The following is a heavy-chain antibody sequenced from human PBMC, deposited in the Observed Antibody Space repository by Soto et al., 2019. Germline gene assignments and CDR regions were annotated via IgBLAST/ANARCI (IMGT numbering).Heavy chain of an antibody. D-gene: IGHD3-3*01. CDR2: ISGSGDNT. Sequence: GGSLRLSCAASGFTLSTYAMSWVRQAPGKGLEWVSGISGSGDNTYYADSVKGRFTISRDNSKNTLYLQMNSLRAEDTAVYYCTTCVTIFGGNYYYYYGMDVWGQGTTVTVSS. J-gene: IGHJ6*02. V-gene: IGHV3-23*01. CDR1: GFTLSTYA. CDR3: TTCVTIFGGNYYYYYGMDV.